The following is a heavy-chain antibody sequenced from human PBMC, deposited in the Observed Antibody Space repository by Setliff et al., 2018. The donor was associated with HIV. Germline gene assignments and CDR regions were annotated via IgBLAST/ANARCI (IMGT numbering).Heavy chain of an antibody. V-gene: IGHV4-4*07. CDR3: ARSIYGSGSHPLDI. CDR1: GGSISGFY. CDR2: MYAAGWS. D-gene: IGHD3-10*01. J-gene: IGHJ4*02. Sequence: PSETLSLTCTVSGGSISGFYWNWIRQSAGKGLQWIGRMYAAGWSNYNPSLESRVTMSVDRSKDQFSLRLTSVSAADTAVYYCARSIYGSGSHPLDIWGQGTLVTVSS.